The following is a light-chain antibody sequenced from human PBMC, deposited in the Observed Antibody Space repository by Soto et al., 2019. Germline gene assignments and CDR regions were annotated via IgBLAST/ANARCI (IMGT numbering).Light chain of an antibody. Sequence: EVVLTQSPGTLSLSPGERAALSCRASQSLTRNLSWYQQKPGQAPRLLMYEASTRATGIPARFSGSGSGTEFTLTISSVQSEDFAVYYCQQYNNWPPYTFGQGTRLEIK. J-gene: IGKJ5*01. CDR3: QQYNNWPPYT. CDR1: QSLTRN. V-gene: IGKV3-15*01. CDR2: EAS.